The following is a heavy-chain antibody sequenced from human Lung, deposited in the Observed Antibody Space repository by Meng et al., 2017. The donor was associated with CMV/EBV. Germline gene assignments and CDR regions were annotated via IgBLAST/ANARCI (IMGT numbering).Heavy chain of an antibody. Sequence: AXVXVSXXASGYTFTSYDINWVRQATGQGLEWMGWMNPNSGNTGYAQKFQGRVTITRNTSISTAYMELSSLRSGDTAVYYCARGAKNYYGSGRSTVDGMDVWGQGXTVTVSS. CDR3: ARGAKNYYGSGRSTVDGMDV. CDR1: GYTFTSYD. V-gene: IGHV1-8*03. J-gene: IGHJ6*02. CDR2: MNPNSGNT. D-gene: IGHD3-10*01.